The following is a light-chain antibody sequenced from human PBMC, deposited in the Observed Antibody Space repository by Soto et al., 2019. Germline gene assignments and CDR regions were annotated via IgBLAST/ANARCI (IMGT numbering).Light chain of an antibody. V-gene: IGLV2-8*01. Sequence: QSVLTQPRSVSGSPGQSVTISCTGTSRDVGGYDYVSWYQQHPGKAPKLMTSEVSKRPSGVPDRFSGSKSGNTASLTVSGLQAEDEADYYCSSYAGSVNVIFGGGTKLTVL. CDR3: SSYAGSVNVI. CDR1: SRDVGGYDY. CDR2: EVS. J-gene: IGLJ2*01.